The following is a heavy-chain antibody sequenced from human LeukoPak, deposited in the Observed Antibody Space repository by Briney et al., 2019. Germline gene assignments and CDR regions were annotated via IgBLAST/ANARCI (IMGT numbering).Heavy chain of an antibody. V-gene: IGHV4-59*08. Sequence: SETLSLTCTVSGGSISSYYWSWIRQPPGKGLEWIGYIYYSGSTNYNPSLKSRVTISVDTSKNQFSLKLSSVTAADTAVYYCASSLEGYSYGSHFDYWGQGTLVTVSS. D-gene: IGHD5-18*01. CDR1: GGSISSYY. CDR2: IYYSGST. CDR3: ASSLEGYSYGSHFDY. J-gene: IGHJ4*02.